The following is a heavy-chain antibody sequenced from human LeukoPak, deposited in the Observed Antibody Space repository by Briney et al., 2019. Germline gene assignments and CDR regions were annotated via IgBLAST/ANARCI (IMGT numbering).Heavy chain of an antibody. CDR1: GFTFDDYG. J-gene: IGHJ4*02. D-gene: IGHD6-19*01. Sequence: GGSLRLSCAASGFTFDDYGMSWVRQAPGKGLEWVSGINWNGGSTGYADSVKGRFTISRDNSKNTLYLQMNSLRAEDTAVYYCAKDWQWLPHYWGQGTLVTVSS. CDR2: INWNGGST. V-gene: IGHV3-20*04. CDR3: AKDWQWLPHY.